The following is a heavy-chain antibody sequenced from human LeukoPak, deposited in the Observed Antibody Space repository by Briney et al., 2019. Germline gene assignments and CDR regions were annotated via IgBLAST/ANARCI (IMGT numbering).Heavy chain of an antibody. J-gene: IGHJ4*02. Sequence: GGSLRLSCAASGFTFSNYAMSWVRQAPGRGLEWVSAISGSSGLTYYADSVKGRFTISRDNSKNTLLLQMNSLRAGDTAVYYCARRGESTSYGDYRFDYWGQGTLVTVSS. V-gene: IGHV3-23*01. CDR2: ISGSSGLT. CDR3: ARRGESTSYGDYRFDY. CDR1: GFTFSNYA. D-gene: IGHD4-17*01.